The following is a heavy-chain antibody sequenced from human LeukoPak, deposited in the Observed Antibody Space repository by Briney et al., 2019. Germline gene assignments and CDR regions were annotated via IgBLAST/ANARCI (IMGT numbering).Heavy chain of an antibody. CDR3: ARGEWELGTGNWFDP. V-gene: IGHV1-8*01. J-gene: IGHJ5*02. CDR1: GYTFTSYD. Sequence: ASVKVSCKASGYTFTSYDINWVRQATGQGLEWMGWMNPNSGSTGYAQKFQGRVTMTRNTSISTAYMELSSLRSEDTAVYYCARGEWELGTGNWFDPWGQGTLVTVSS. D-gene: IGHD1-26*01. CDR2: MNPNSGST.